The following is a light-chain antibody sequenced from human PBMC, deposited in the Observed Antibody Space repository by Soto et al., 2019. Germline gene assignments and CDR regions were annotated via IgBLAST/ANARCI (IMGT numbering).Light chain of an antibody. J-gene: IGKJ5*01. CDR2: GAS. CDR1: QSVRSN. V-gene: IGKV3-15*01. Sequence: EIVMTQSPATLSVSPGERATLSSRASQSVRSNLAWYQQKPGQAPRLLIYGASTRATAIPARFSGSGSGTDFTLTISSLQSEDFAVYYCQQYNNWPPITFGQGTRLEIK. CDR3: QQYNNWPPIT.